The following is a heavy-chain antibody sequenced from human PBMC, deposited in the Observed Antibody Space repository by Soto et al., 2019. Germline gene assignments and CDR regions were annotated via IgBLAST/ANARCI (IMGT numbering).Heavy chain of an antibody. D-gene: IGHD2-15*01. V-gene: IGHV4-34*01. J-gene: IGHJ3*02. CDR3: ARSRDIVVVVAANAFDI. CDR1: GGSFSGYY. Sequence: KPSETLSLTCAVYGGSFSGYYWSWIRQPPGKGPEWIGEINHSGSTNYNPSLKSRVTISVDTSKNQFSLKLSSVTAADTAVYYCARSRDIVVVVAANAFDIWGQGTMVTVSS. CDR2: INHSGST.